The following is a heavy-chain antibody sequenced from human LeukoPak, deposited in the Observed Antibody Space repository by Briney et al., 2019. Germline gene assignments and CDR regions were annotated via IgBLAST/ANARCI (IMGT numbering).Heavy chain of an antibody. CDR3: ARSPDYWGYCSGGSCYAFDP. J-gene: IGHJ5*02. CDR2: MNPNSGNT. V-gene: IGHV1-8*01. CDR1: GYTFTSYD. Sequence: GASVKVSCKASGYTFTSYDINWVRQATGQGLEWMGWMNPNSGNTGYAQKFQGRVTMTRNTSISTAYMELSSLRSEDTAVYYCARSPDYWGYCSGGSCYAFDPWGQGTLVTVSS. D-gene: IGHD2-15*01.